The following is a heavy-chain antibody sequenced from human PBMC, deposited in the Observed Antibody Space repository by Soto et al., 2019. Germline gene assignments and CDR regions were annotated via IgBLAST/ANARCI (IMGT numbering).Heavy chain of an antibody. CDR2: IVPLFGTT. D-gene: IGHD3-3*01. V-gene: IGHV1-69*01. J-gene: IGHJ3*02. CDR1: GGTFSSYT. CDR3: ARDGDFTSTRPRGAFDI. Sequence: QVQLVQSGAEVKKPGSSVKVSCKASGGTFSSYTFSCVRQAPGQGLEWMGGIVPLFGTTNDAKIFQGRVTISADESTSTVYMELSSLRSADSAMYYCARDGDFTSTRPRGAFDIWGQWTVITVSS.